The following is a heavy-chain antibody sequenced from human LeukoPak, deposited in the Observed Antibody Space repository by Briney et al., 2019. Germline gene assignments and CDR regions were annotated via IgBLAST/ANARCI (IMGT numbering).Heavy chain of an antibody. J-gene: IGHJ4*02. Sequence: SVKVSCKASGGTFSCYAISWVRQAPGQGLEWMGGIIPIFGTANYAQKFQGRVTITADESTSTAYMELSSLRSEDTAVYYCARLGGEGVPFDYWGQGTLVTVSS. V-gene: IGHV1-69*13. CDR2: IIPIFGTA. CDR1: GGTFSCYA. D-gene: IGHD3-10*01. CDR3: ARLGGEGVPFDY.